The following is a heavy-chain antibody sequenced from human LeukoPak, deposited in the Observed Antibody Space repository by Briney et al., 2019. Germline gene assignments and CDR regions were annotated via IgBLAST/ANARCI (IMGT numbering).Heavy chain of an antibody. D-gene: IGHD5-18*01. CDR3: AREPSGYSYGPEAFDI. CDR2: INHSGST. CDR1: GGSFSGYY. V-gene: IGHV4-34*01. J-gene: IGHJ3*02. Sequence: PSETLSLTCAVDGGSFSGYYWSWIRQPPGKGREWIGEINHSGSTNYNPSLKSRVTISVDTSKNQFSLKLSSVTAADTAVYYCAREPSGYSYGPEAFDIWGQGTMVTVSS.